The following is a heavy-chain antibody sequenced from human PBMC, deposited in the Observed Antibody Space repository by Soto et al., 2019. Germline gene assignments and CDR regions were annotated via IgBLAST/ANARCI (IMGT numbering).Heavy chain of an antibody. V-gene: IGHV3-48*02. Sequence: EVQLVESGGGLVQPGGSLGLSCAASGFTFSSYSMNWVRQAPGKGLEWVSYISSSSSTIYYADSVKGRFTISRDNAKNSLYLQMNRLRDEDTAVYYCAKENYGDYLNWFDPWGQGTLVTVSS. CDR1: GFTFSSYS. CDR3: AKENYGDYLNWFDP. CDR2: ISSSSSTI. D-gene: IGHD4-17*01. J-gene: IGHJ5*02.